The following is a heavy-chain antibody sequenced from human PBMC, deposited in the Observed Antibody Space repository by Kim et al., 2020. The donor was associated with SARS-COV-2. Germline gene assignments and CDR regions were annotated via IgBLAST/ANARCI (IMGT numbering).Heavy chain of an antibody. CDR3: ARASNYYGMDV. D-gene: IGHD6-6*01. CDR2: FYTSGGT. Sequence: SETLSLTCIVSGDSISTYYWSWIRQPAGKGLEWIGRFYTSGGTNYNPSLKSRVTMSVDTSKNHFSLKLSSVTAADTAVYYCARASNYYGMDVWGQGTTV. J-gene: IGHJ6*02. V-gene: IGHV4-4*07. CDR1: GDSISTYY.